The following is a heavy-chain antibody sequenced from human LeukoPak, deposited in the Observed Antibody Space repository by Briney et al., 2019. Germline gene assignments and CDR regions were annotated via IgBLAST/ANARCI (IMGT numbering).Heavy chain of an antibody. V-gene: IGHV4-39*07. CDR1: GGSISSSSYY. CDR2: IYHSGST. D-gene: IGHD2-15*01. CDR3: ARDGSQPRRDIVVVVAANWFDP. Sequence: SETLSLTCTVSGGSISSSSYYWGWIRQPPGKGLEWIGSIYHSGSTYYNPSLKSRVTISVDTSKNQFSLKLSSVTAADTAVYYCARDGSQPRRDIVVVVAANWFDPWGQGTLVTVSS. J-gene: IGHJ5*02.